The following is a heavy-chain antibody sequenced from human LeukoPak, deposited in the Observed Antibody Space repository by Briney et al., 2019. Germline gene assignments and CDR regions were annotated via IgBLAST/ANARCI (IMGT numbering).Heavy chain of an antibody. D-gene: IGHD1-26*01. CDR3: ARNRVGATGILAIYYYYGMDV. CDR2: INPSGGST. CDR1: GYTFTSYY. Sequence: GASVKVSCKASGYTFTSYYMHWVRQAPGQGLEWMGLINPSGGSTSYAQKFQGRVTMTRDTSTSTVYMELSSLRSEDTAVYYCARNRVGATGILAIYYYYGMDVWGQGTTVTVSS. V-gene: IGHV1-46*01. J-gene: IGHJ6*02.